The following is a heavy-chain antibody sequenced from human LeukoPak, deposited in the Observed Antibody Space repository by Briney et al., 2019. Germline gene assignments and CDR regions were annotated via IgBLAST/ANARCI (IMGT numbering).Heavy chain of an antibody. CDR2: ISYSGTT. CDR1: GGSVSSDNSY. D-gene: IGHD3-10*01. Sequence: SETLSLTCTVSGGSVSSDNSYWAWIRQPPGKGLEWIGYISYSGTTNYNPSLKSRVTISVDTPKNQLSLKLSSVTAADTAVYYCASNFRGAPGWFDPWGQGTLVTVSS. V-gene: IGHV4-61*01. J-gene: IGHJ5*02. CDR3: ASNFRGAPGWFDP.